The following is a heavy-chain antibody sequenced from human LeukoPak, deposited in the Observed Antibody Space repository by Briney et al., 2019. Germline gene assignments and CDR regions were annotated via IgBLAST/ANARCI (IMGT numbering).Heavy chain of an antibody. CDR2: INHSGST. V-gene: IGHV4-34*01. J-gene: IGHJ2*01. CDR1: GGSFSGYY. Sequence: KPSETLSLTCAVYGGSFSGYYWSWIRQPPGKGLEWIGEINHSGSTNYNPSLKSRVTMSIDTSKTQFSLKLNSVIATDTGVYYCARLVVNAYSGSALRYFDVWGRGTLVTVSS. D-gene: IGHD3-10*01. CDR3: ARLVVNAYSGSALRYFDV.